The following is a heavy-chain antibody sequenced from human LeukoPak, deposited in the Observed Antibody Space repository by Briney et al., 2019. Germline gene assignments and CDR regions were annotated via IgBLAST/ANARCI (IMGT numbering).Heavy chain of an antibody. Sequence: PSETLSLTCAVYGGSFSGYYWSWIRQPPGKGLGGIGEINHSGSTNDNPSLNSRVTISVDTSTNQFSLKLSSVTAADTAVYYCACGYSYGFDYWGQGTLVTVSS. J-gene: IGHJ4*02. CDR1: GGSFSGYY. CDR3: ACGYSYGFDY. D-gene: IGHD5-18*01. CDR2: INHSGST. V-gene: IGHV4-34*01.